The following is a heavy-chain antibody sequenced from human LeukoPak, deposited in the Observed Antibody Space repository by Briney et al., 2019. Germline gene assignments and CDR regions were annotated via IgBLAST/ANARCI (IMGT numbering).Heavy chain of an antibody. CDR3: ATSNWAHGLGP. CDR2: ISWNSGSI. Sequence: GGSLRLSCAASGFTFDDYAMHWVRQAPGKGLEWVSGISWNSGSIGYADSVKGRFTISRDNAKNSLYLQMNSLRAEDTAVYYCATSNWAHGLGPWGQGTLVTVSS. CDR1: GFTFDDYA. D-gene: IGHD3-16*01. V-gene: IGHV3-9*01. J-gene: IGHJ5*02.